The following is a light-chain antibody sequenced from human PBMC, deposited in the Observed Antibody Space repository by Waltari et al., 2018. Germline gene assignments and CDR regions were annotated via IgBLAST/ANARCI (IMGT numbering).Light chain of an antibody. CDR1: TSDISGHNY. CDR3: SSYTITSTVV. V-gene: IGLV2-14*01. J-gene: IGLJ2*01. Sequence: QSALTQPASVSGSPGQSITLSCTGTTSDISGHNYVSWYQRHPGKAPKLLIYDVSNRPSVVSNRFSGSKSGNTASLTISGLLAEDEADYYCSSYTITSTVVFGGGTKLTVL. CDR2: DVS.